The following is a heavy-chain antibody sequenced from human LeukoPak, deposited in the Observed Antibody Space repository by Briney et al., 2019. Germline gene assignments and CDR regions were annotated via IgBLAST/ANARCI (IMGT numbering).Heavy chain of an antibody. Sequence: GGSLRLSCAASGFTVNTNYMSWVRQALGKGLEWVSVMYSGGDTIYADSVKGRFTISRDNSKNTLYLQMNSLRAEDTAVYYCARDRGCDYWGQGTLVTVSS. CDR2: MYSGGDT. D-gene: IGHD3-10*01. CDR1: GFTVNTNY. CDR3: ARDRGCDY. V-gene: IGHV3-53*05. J-gene: IGHJ4*02.